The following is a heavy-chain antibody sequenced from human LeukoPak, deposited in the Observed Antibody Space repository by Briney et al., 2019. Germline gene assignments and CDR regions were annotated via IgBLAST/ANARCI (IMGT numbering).Heavy chain of an antibody. D-gene: IGHD1-7*01. CDR3: ARATGTTNSYYYYYMDV. CDR2: IYYSGST. J-gene: IGHJ6*03. V-gene: IGHV4-59*11. CDR1: GGSISSHY. Sequence: SETLSLTCTVSGGSISSHYWSWIRQPPGKGLEWIGYIYYSGSTNYNPFLKSRVTISVDTSKNQFSLKLSSVTAADTAVYYCARATGTTNSYYYYYMDVWGKGTTVTVSS.